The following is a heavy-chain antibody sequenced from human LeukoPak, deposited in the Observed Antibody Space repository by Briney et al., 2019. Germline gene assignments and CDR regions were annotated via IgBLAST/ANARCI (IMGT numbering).Heavy chain of an antibody. V-gene: IGHV4-59*01. CDR2: IYYSGST. Sequence: PSETLSLTCTVSGDSISSYYWSWIRQPPGKGLEWIGYIYYSGSTNYNPSLKSRVTISVDTSKNQFSLKLSSVTAADTAVYYCARHVALDYYDSSGYCPFDIWGQGTMVTVSS. J-gene: IGHJ3*02. CDR3: ARHVALDYYDSSGYCPFDI. CDR1: GDSISSYY. D-gene: IGHD3-22*01.